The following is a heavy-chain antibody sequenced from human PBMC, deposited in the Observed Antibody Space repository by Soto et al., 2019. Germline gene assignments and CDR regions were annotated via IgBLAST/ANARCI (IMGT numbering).Heavy chain of an antibody. CDR1: GFTVSSNY. V-gene: IGHV3-66*01. CDR2: IYSGGST. J-gene: IGHJ6*03. D-gene: IGHD6-6*01. CDR3: GRGKKSSTSLFIYYYYYMDV. Sequence: EVQLVESGGGLVQPGGSLRLSCAASGFTVSSNYMSWVRQAPGKGLEWVSVIYSGGSTYYADSVKGRFTITRDNSKNTLYLQMNSRRAEDTAVYYCGRGKKSSTSLFIYYYYYMDVWGKGTTVTVSS.